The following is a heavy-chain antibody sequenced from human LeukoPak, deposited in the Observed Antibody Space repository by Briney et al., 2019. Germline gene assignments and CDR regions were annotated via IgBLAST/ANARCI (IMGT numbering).Heavy chain of an antibody. CDR3: ARVCVGSWCYDY. J-gene: IGHJ4*02. CDR1: GFTFSDYY. V-gene: IGHV3-11*05. D-gene: IGHD3-10*02. Sequence: GGSLRLSCAAFGFTFSDYYMSWIRQAPGKGLEWVSYISSSSSYTNYADSVKGRFTISRDNAKNSLYLQMNSLRAEDTAVYYCARVCVGSWCYDYWGQGTLVTVSS. CDR2: ISSSSSYT.